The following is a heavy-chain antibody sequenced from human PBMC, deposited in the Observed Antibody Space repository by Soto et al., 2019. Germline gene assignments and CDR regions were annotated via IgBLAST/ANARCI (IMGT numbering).Heavy chain of an antibody. CDR2: IIPIFGTA. J-gene: IGHJ5*02. CDR1: GGTFSSYA. CDR3: ARGIQLWLDWFDP. V-gene: IGHV1-69*13. D-gene: IGHD5-18*01. Sequence: SVKVSCKASGGTFSSYAISWVRQAPGQGLEWMGGIIPIFGTANYAQKFQGRVTITADESTSTAYMELSSLRSEDTAVYYCARGIQLWLDWFDPWGQGTLVTVSS.